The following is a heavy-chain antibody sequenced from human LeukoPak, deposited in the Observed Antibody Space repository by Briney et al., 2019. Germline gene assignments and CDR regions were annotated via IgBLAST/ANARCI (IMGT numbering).Heavy chain of an antibody. CDR1: GGSISSYY. J-gene: IGHJ4*02. Sequence: SETLSLNCTVSGGSISSYYWSWIRQPPGKGLEWIGYIYYSGSTNYNPSLKSRVTISVDTSKNQFSLKLSSVTAADTAVYYCARHRPKSGSYYFDYWGQGTLVTVSS. D-gene: IGHD1-26*01. CDR3: ARHRPKSGSYYFDY. V-gene: IGHV4-59*08. CDR2: IYYSGST.